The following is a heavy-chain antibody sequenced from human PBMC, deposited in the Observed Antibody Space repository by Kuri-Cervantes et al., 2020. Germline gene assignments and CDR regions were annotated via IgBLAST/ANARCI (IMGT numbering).Heavy chain of an antibody. CDR3: ARDEPHYYDSSGYYFD. Sequence: ASVKVSCKASGYTFTSYGISWVRQAPGQGPEWMGWISAYNGNTNYAQKLQGRVTMTTDTSTSTAYMELRSLRSDDTAVYYCARDEPHYYDSSGYYFDWGQGTLVTVSS. D-gene: IGHD3-22*01. J-gene: IGHJ4*02. CDR1: GYTFTSYG. V-gene: IGHV1-18*01. CDR2: ISAYNGNT.